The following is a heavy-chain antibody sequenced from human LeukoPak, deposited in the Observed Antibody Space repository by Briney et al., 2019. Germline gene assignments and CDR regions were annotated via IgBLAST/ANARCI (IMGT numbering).Heavy chain of an antibody. CDR3: AKEPYSYGLIDY. CDR1: GFTFSSYG. J-gene: IGHJ4*02. CDR2: ISGSGGST. D-gene: IGHD5-18*01. V-gene: IGHV3-23*01. Sequence: PGGSLRLSCAASGFTFSSYGMSWVRQAPGKGLEWVSAISGSGGSTYYADSVKGRFTISRDNSKNTLYLQINSLRAEDTAVYYCAKEPYSYGLIDYWGQGTLVTVSS.